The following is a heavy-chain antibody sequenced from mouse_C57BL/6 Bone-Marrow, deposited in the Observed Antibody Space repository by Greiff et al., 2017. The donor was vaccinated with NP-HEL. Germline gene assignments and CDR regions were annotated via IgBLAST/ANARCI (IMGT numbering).Heavy chain of an antibody. Sequence: DVHLVESGGGLVQPGGSLKLSCAASGFTFSDYYMYWVRQTPEKRLEWVAYISNGGGSTYYPDTVKGRFTISRDNAKNTLYLQMSRLKSEDTAMYYCARDYSNSFAYWGQGTLVTVSA. D-gene: IGHD2-5*01. J-gene: IGHJ3*01. V-gene: IGHV5-12*01. CDR2: ISNGGGST. CDR1: GFTFSDYY. CDR3: ARDYSNSFAY.